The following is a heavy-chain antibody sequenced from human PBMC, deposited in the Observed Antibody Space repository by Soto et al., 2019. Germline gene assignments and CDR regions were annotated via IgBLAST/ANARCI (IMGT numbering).Heavy chain of an antibody. Sequence: ASVKVSCKASGYTCTRYDIICVRLTNGQGLEWMGWMNPNSVNTGYAQKFQGRVTMTRNTSISTAYMELSSLRSEDTAVYYCARGVLRLGELSPIDYWGQGTLVTVSS. D-gene: IGHD3-16*02. CDR2: MNPNSVNT. CDR1: GYTCTRYD. J-gene: IGHJ4*02. CDR3: ARGVLRLGELSPIDY. V-gene: IGHV1-8*01.